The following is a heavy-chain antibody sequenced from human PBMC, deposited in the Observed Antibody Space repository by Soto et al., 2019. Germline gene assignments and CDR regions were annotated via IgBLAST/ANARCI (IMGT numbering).Heavy chain of an antibody. Sequence: EVQLLESGGGLVQPGGSLRLSCAASGFTFSRYAMSWVRQAPGKGLEWVSDISGSGGSTYYADSVKGRFTISRDNSKNKLYLQMNSLRAEDTAVYYCENHWDGSGSYAGYWGQGTLVTVSS. CDR3: ENHWDGSGSYAGY. V-gene: IGHV3-23*01. CDR2: ISGSGGST. J-gene: IGHJ4*02. D-gene: IGHD3-10*01. CDR1: GFTFSRYA.